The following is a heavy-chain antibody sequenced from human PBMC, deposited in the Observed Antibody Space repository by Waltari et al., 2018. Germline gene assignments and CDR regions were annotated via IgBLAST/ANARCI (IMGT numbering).Heavy chain of an antibody. J-gene: IGHJ1*01. D-gene: IGHD4-17*01. Sequence: QLQLQESGPGLVKPSETLSLTCTVSGGSISTNYNWGWIRQPPGKGLEWVGNMQYRGSTFYNPALGSRVTISLDTWKNQFSLRLSSVGAADTAVYFCGRIAFGDEGGYLQYWGQGTLVTVSS. CDR1: GGSISTNYN. V-gene: IGHV4-39*01. CDR2: MQYRGST. CDR3: GRIAFGDEGGYLQY.